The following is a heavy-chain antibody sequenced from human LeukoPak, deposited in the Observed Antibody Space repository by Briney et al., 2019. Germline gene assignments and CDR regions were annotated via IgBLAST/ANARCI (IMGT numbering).Heavy chain of an antibody. D-gene: IGHD3-16*01. V-gene: IGHV3-21*06. CDR3: ARDGYFYYDGRPHDLDY. CDR2: IWRSSSYI. J-gene: IGHJ4*02. CDR1: GFTFSEYT. Sequence: GGSRRLSCIASGFTFSEYTMDWVRQAPGNGLEWVASIWRSSSYIYYADSVKGRLTILRDNAKNSLYLQLSSLTAEDTAIYYCARDGYFYYDGRPHDLDYWGQGTLVTVSS.